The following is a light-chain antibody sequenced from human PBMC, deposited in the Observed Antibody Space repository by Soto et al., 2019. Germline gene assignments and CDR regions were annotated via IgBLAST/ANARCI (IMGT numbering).Light chain of an antibody. Sequence: ETVLTQSPGTLSLSPGERATLSCRASQSVSGSYLAWYQQKPGQAPRLLIYGASTRATGIPARFSGSGSGTEFTLTISSLQSEDFAVYYCQQYNNWPRTFGQGTKVDI. CDR2: GAS. CDR1: QSVSGSY. J-gene: IGKJ1*01. CDR3: QQYNNWPRT. V-gene: IGKV3-15*01.